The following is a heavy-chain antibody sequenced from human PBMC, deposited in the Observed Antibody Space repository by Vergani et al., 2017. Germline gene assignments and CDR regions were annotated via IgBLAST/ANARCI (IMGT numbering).Heavy chain of an antibody. CDR3: AGGQVDTAMADYYYYGMDV. Sequence: QVQLVQSGAEVKKPGASVKVSCKASGYTFTGHYMHWVRQAPGQGLEWMGWINSNSGGTNYTQKFQGRVTMTRDTSISTAYMELSRLRSDDTAVYYCAGGQVDTAMADYYYYGMDVWGQGTTVTVSS. V-gene: IGHV1-2*02. D-gene: IGHD5-18*01. CDR2: INSNSGGT. CDR1: GYTFTGHY. J-gene: IGHJ6*02.